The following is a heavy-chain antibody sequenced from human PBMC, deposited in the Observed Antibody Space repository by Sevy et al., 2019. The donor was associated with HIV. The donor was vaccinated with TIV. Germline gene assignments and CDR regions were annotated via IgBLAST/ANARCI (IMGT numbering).Heavy chain of an antibody. J-gene: IGHJ4*02. D-gene: IGHD3-22*01. CDR3: ARDRWSEYYDSSRYAPFDY. CDR1: GYTFTSYG. V-gene: IGHV1-18*01. CDR2: ISAYNGNT. Sequence: ASVKVSCKASGYTFTSYGISWVRQAPGQGLEWMGWISAYNGNTNYAQKLQGRVTMTTDTSTSTAYMELRSLRSDDTAVYYCARDRWSEYYDSSRYAPFDYWGQGTLVTVSS.